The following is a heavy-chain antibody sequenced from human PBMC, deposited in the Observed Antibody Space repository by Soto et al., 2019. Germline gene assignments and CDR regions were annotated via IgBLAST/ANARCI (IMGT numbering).Heavy chain of an antibody. Sequence: ASVKVSCKTSGFIFTSSAVQWVRQARGQRLEWMGWIGVYNGNTDYAQMLQRRLTLTTDTATSTVYMELRSLRFDDTAVYYCARDSIYGDYTWGAFDIWGQGTMVTVSS. D-gene: IGHD4-17*01. CDR2: IGVYNGNT. J-gene: IGHJ3*02. CDR1: GFIFTSSA. V-gene: IGHV1-18*01. CDR3: ARDSIYGDYTWGAFDI.